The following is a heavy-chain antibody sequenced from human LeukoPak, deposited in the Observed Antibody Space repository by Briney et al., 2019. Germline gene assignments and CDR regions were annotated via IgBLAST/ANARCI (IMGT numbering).Heavy chain of an antibody. J-gene: IGHJ4*02. CDR3: AREGLVVAAFDY. Sequence: SETLSLTCTVSGGSISSYYWSWIRQPPGKGLEWIGYIYYSGSTNYNPSLKSRVTISVDTSKNQFSLKLSSVTAADTAVHYCAREGLVVAAFDYWGQGTLVTVSS. CDR1: GGSISSYY. CDR2: IYYSGST. V-gene: IGHV4-59*01. D-gene: IGHD2-15*01.